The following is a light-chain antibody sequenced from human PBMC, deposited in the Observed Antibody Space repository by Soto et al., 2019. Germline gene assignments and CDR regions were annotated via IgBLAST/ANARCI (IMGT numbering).Light chain of an antibody. J-gene: IGKJ1*01. Sequence: EIVLTQSPATLSLSPGERAPLSCRASQSVSSYLAWYQQKPGQAPRLLIYDASSRPTDIPARFSGSGSGTDFTLTISSLEPEDFAVYYCQQYGSSPWTFGQGTKVDIK. CDR2: DAS. CDR3: QQYGSSPWT. CDR1: QSVSSY. V-gene: IGKV3-11*01.